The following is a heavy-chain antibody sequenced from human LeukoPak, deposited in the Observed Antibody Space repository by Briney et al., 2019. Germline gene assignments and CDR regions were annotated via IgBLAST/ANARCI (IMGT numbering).Heavy chain of an antibody. D-gene: IGHD6-13*01. CDR3: ARSLGIAAAGAHYYYYYMDV. V-gene: IGHV1-69*13. CDR1: GGTFSSYA. J-gene: IGHJ6*03. Sequence: ASVKVSCKASGGTFSSYAISWVRQAPGQGLEWMGGIIPIFGTANYAQKFQGRVTITADESTSTAYMELSSLRSEDTAVYYCARSLGIAAAGAHYYYYYMDVWGKGTTVTISS. CDR2: IIPIFGTA.